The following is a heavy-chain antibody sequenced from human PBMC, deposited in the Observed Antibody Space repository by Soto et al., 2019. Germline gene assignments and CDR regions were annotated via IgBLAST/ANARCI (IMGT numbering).Heavy chain of an antibody. CDR3: AKSNWFDP. Sequence: GGSQRLSYAASGFTFINFSMNWVRQAPGKGLVWVSCINSSRSTINYADSVKGRFTISRDNAKNTLYLQMNSLRAEDTAVYYCAKSNWFDPWGQGSLVTVSS. CDR1: GFTFINFS. J-gene: IGHJ5*02. V-gene: IGHV3-74*01. CDR2: INSSRSTI.